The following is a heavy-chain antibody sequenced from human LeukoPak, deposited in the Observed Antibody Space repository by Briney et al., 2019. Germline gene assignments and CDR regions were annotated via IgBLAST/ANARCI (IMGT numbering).Heavy chain of an antibody. D-gene: IGHD6-19*01. Sequence: PGRSLRLSCAASGFTFSSYGMHWVRQAPGKGLEWVAVISYDGGNKYYADSVKGRFTISRDNSKNTLYLQMNSLRAEDTAVYYCAKDPIPARKAVAGYFDYWGQGTLVTVSS. CDR3: AKDPIPARKAVAGYFDY. CDR1: GFTFSSYG. J-gene: IGHJ4*02. CDR2: ISYDGGNK. V-gene: IGHV3-30*18.